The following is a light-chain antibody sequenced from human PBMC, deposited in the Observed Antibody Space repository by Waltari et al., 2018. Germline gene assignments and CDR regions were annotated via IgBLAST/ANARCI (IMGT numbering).Light chain of an antibody. CDR2: YKSDSDK. Sequence: QAVLTQPASLSASPGASVSLTCPLRSDLNVGASKLYWYQQRPGSPPQVLLKYKSDSDKPRGSGVPSRFSVSRDTSANAGILLISGLQSEDEADYYCMILHNNAVVFGGGTKLAVL. CDR1: SDLNVGASK. V-gene: IGLV5-45*01. CDR3: MILHNNAVV. J-gene: IGLJ3*02.